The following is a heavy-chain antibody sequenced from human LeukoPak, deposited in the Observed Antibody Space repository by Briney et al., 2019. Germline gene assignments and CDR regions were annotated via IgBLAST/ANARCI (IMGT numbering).Heavy chain of an antibody. J-gene: IGHJ3*02. V-gene: IGHV3-23*01. CDR3: AKDPNGDYIGTFDI. D-gene: IGHD4-17*01. CDR1: QFNFNKFC. CDR2: ITGNGGST. Sequence: GGSLRLSCATSQFNFNKFCMSWVRQAPGKGLEWVSSITGNGGSTQYADSVQGRFAISRDNSKNTLYLQMNSLRAEDTAVYFCAKDPNGDYIGTFDIWGQGTMVTVSS.